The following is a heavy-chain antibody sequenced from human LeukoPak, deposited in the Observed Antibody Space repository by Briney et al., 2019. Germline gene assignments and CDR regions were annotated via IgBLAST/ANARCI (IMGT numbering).Heavy chain of an antibody. CDR2: INRSGST. CDR3: ARGRGGWYYYGMDV. J-gene: IGHJ6*02. D-gene: IGHD6-19*01. CDR1: GGSFSGYY. Sequence: SETLSLTCAVYGGSFSGYYWSWIRQPPGKGLEWIGEINRSGSTNYNPSLKSRVTISVDTSKNQFSLKLSSVTAADTAVYYCARGRGGWYYYGMDVWGQGTTVTVSS. V-gene: IGHV4-34*01.